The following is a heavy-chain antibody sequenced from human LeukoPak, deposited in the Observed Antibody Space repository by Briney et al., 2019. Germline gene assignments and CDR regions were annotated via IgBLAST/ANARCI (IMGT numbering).Heavy chain of an antibody. CDR3: ASQTPRRLPIAVADYFDY. CDR1: AFTLSPYN. J-gene: IGHJ4*02. CDR2: VSTSGSYI. D-gene: IGHD6-19*01. V-gene: IGHV3-21*01. Sequence: GGSLRLSCAASAFTLSPYNMNWVRQAPGKGLEWVSFVSTSGSYIYYADSVKGRFTISRDNAKNSLYLQMNSLRAEDTAVYYCASQTPRRLPIAVADYFDYWGQGTLVTVSS.